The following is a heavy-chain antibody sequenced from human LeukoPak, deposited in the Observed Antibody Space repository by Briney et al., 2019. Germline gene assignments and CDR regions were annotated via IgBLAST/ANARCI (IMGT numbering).Heavy chain of an antibody. CDR3: AKGGSGNFPFDY. V-gene: IGHV3-23*01. Sequence: PGGSLRLSCAASRFTFSSSAMSWVRQAPGKGLEWVSGITYSGGSTYYADSVKGRFTISRYNSKNTLYLQMNSLRAEDTAAYYCAKGGSGNFPFDYWGQGTLVTVSS. CDR1: RFTFSSSA. CDR2: ITYSGGST. D-gene: IGHD1-26*01. J-gene: IGHJ4*02.